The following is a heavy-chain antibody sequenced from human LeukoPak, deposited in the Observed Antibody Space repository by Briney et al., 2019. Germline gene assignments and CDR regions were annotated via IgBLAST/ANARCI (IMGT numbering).Heavy chain of an antibody. Sequence: PSETLSLTCTISGGSISSYYWIWIRQPPGKGLEWIGSIYHSGSTYYNPSLKSRVTISVDTSKNQFSLKLSSVTAADTAVYYCARTNAPYYYYYYMDVWGKGTTVTVSS. V-gene: IGHV4-59*08. CDR3: ARTNAPYYYYYYMDV. CDR2: IYHSGST. CDR1: GGSISSYY. J-gene: IGHJ6*03.